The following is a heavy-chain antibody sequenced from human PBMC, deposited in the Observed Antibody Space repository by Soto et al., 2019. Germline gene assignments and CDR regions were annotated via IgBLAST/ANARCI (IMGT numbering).Heavy chain of an antibody. CDR2: ISYDGSNK. V-gene: IGHV3-30-3*01. D-gene: IGHD5-12*01. CDR3: ASPLSWLQSHRSLDY. J-gene: IGHJ4*02. CDR1: GFTFSSYA. Sequence: LGGSLRLSCAASGFTFSSYAMHWVRQAPGKGLEWVAVISYDGSNKYYADSVKGRFTISRNNSKNTLYLQMNSLRAEDTAVYYCASPLSWLQSHRSLDYWGQGTLVTVSS.